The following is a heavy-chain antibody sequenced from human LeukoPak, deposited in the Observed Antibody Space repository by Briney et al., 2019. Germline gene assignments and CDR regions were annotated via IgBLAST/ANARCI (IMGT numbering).Heavy chain of an antibody. Sequence: PAGSLRLSCAASGFSFSSYAIHWVRQAPGKGLEWVAAISYDGSKKYYEDSVKGRFTISRDNSKNTLYLQMDSLRSEDTAVYYCARPQAYYFDYWGQGTLVTVYS. CDR2: ISYDGSKK. V-gene: IGHV3-30*01. CDR1: GFSFSSYA. J-gene: IGHJ4*02. CDR3: ARPQAYYFDY.